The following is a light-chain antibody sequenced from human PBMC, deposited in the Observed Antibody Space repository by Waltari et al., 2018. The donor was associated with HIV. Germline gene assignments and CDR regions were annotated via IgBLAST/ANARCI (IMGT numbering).Light chain of an antibody. V-gene: IGKV4-1*01. CDR2: WAS. Sequence: DIVMTQSPDSLAVSLGERATINCKSSQNILYSSNNKNYLAWYQQKPGQRPKLLIYWASTREFGVPDRCSGSGSGTDFTLTISSLQAEDVAVYYCQQYFSTPPKFGGGTKVEIK. J-gene: IGKJ4*02. CDR3: QQYFSTPPK. CDR1: QNILYSSNNKNY.